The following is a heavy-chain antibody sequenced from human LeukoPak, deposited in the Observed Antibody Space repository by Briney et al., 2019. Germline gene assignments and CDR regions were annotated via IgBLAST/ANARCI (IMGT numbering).Heavy chain of an antibody. CDR1: GYTFSNFG. Sequence: ASVKVSFKTSGYTFSNFGINWVRQAPGQGLEWMGWVSGNKDNLNYGQKFQGRFTVTTDSSTSTAYMELRNLRFDDTAVYYCARDGTSTDDYWGQGTLVTVSS. CDR2: VSGNKDNL. CDR3: ARDGTSTDDY. J-gene: IGHJ4*02. D-gene: IGHD2-2*01. V-gene: IGHV1-18*01.